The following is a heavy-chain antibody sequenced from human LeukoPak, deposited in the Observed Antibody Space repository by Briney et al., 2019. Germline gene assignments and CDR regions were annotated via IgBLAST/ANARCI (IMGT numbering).Heavy chain of an antibody. CDR3: ARARYTCYFDY. Sequence: PSETLSLTCTVSGGSISSYYWSWIRQPPGKGLEWIGYIYYSGSTNYNPSLKSRVTISVDTSKNQFSLKLSSVTAADTAVYYCARARYTCYFDYWGQGTLVTVSS. CDR2: IYYSGST. CDR1: GGSISSYY. V-gene: IGHV4-59*01. D-gene: IGHD1-14*01. J-gene: IGHJ4*02.